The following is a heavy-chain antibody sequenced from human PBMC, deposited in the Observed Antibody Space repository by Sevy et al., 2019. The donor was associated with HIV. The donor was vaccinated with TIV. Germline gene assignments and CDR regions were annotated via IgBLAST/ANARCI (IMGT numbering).Heavy chain of an antibody. CDR2: ISYDGSNK. D-gene: IGHD4-17*01. V-gene: IGHV3-30-3*01. Sequence: WGSLRLSCAASGFTFSSYAMHWVRQAPGKGLEWVAVISYDGSNKYYADSVKGRFTISRDNSKNTRYLQMNSLRAGDTAVYYCARDQHDYGGNLRTGWFDPWGQGTLVTVSS. CDR3: ARDQHDYGGNLRTGWFDP. J-gene: IGHJ5*02. CDR1: GFTFSSYA.